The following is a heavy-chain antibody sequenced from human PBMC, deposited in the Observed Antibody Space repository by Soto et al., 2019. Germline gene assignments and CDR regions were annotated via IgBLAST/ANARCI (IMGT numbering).Heavy chain of an antibody. CDR2: FSGSGGST. V-gene: IGHV3-23*01. CDR1: GFTFSSYA. J-gene: IGHJ6*04. Sequence: GGSLRLSCAASGFTFSSYAMSWVRQAPGKGLEWVPAFSGSGGSTYYADSVKGRFTISRDNSKNTLYLQMNSLRAEDTAVYYCAKEGASLWFVYVLVGDYYYGMDVWGKGTTVTVSS. CDR3: AKEGASLWFVYVLVGDYYYGMDV. D-gene: IGHD3-10*01.